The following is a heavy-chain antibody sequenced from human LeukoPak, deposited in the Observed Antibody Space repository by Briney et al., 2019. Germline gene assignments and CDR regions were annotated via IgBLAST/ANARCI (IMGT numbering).Heavy chain of an antibody. D-gene: IGHD6-19*01. Sequence: GASVKVSCKASGYTFTSYVISWVRQAPGQGLEWMGWISAYNGNTNYAQKLQGRVPMTTDTSTSTAYMELRSLRSDDTAVYYCAREGDSSGWYLTSYFDYWGQGTLVTVSS. CDR2: ISAYNGNT. V-gene: IGHV1-18*01. CDR3: AREGDSSGWYLTSYFDY. J-gene: IGHJ4*02. CDR1: GYTFTSYV.